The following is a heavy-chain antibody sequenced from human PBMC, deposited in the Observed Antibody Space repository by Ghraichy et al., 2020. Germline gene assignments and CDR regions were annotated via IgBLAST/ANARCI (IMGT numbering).Heavy chain of an antibody. CDR3: GRFSITTYNGMDV. J-gene: IGHJ6*02. V-gene: IGHV5-51*01. CDR1: GYRFTSYW. CDR2: MHPGDSDT. Sequence: GESLNISCKGSGYRFTSYWIGWVRQMPGKDLQWMGIMHPGDSDTRYSPSFQGQVTISADKSISTAYLQWSSLEASDTAVYYCGRFSITTYNGMDVWGQGTTVTVSS. D-gene: IGHD3-10*01.